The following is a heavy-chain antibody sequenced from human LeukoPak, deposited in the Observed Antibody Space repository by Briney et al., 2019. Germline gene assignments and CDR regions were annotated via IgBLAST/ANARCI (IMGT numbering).Heavy chain of an antibody. J-gene: IGHJ4*02. D-gene: IGHD6-13*01. Sequence: SETLSLTCAVYGGSFSGYYWSWIRQPPGKGLEWIGEINHSGSTSYNPSLKSRVTISVDTSKNQFSLKLSSVTAADTAVYYCARVIAAAGGLDYWGQGTLVTVSS. CDR3: ARVIAAAGGLDY. V-gene: IGHV4-34*01. CDR2: INHSGST. CDR1: GGSFSGYY.